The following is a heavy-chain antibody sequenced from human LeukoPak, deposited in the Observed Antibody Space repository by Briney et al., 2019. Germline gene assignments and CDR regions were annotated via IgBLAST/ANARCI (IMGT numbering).Heavy chain of an antibody. CDR3: ASPMLLGYCSGGSCYSH. Sequence: GASVKVSCKASGGTFSSYAISWVRQAPGQGLEWMGRIIPILGIANYAQKFQGRVTITADKSTSTAYMELSSLRSEDTAVYYCASPMLLGYCSGGSCYSHWGQGTLVTVSS. CDR2: IIPILGIA. J-gene: IGHJ4*02. D-gene: IGHD2-15*01. V-gene: IGHV1-69*04. CDR1: GGTFSSYA.